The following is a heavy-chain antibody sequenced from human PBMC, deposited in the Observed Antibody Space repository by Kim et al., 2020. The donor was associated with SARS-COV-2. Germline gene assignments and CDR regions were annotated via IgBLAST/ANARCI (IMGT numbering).Heavy chain of an antibody. J-gene: IGHJ6*02. CDR2: IYQDGSEK. CDR3: ARKGNYNYYYGMDV. V-gene: IGHV3-7*01. Sequence: GGSLRLSCAASGFTFSRYWMTWVRQAPGKGLEWVVNIYQDGSEKYYLDSVKGRFTISRDNAKNLVYLQMNSLRAEDTAVYYCARKGNYNYYYGMDVWGQGTTVTVSS. D-gene: IGHD3-10*01. CDR1: GFTFSRYW.